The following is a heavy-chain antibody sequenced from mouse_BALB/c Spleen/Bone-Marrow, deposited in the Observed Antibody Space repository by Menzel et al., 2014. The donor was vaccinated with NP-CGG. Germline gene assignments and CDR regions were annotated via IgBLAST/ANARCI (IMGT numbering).Heavy chain of an antibody. D-gene: IGHD6-1*01. CDR3: ARSAYYAMDY. Sequence: VQLKDSGGGLVQPGGSLKLSCAASGFDFSRYWMSWVRQAPGKGLEWIGEINPDSSTINYTPSLKDKFIISRGNAKNTLYLQMSKVRSEDTALYYCARSAYYAMDYWGQGTSVTVSS. CDR2: INPDSSTI. V-gene: IGHV4-1*02. CDR1: GFDFSRYW. J-gene: IGHJ4*01.